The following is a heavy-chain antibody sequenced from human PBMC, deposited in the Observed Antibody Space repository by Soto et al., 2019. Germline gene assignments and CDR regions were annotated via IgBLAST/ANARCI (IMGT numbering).Heavy chain of an antibody. D-gene: IGHD6-13*01. CDR3: ARRQISPPTRGAAAAIGGMDV. J-gene: IGHJ6*02. CDR2: IWNDGRGY. Sequence: QVPLVESGGGVVEPGGSLSLSCAASGFTFNNYGMHWVPQAPGNRLERVAVIWNDGRGYYYATSVKGRVTISRDNSKSTLYRQMSCLRAYEAAVYFSARRQISPPTRGAAAAIGGMDVWGQGTPVTVAS. V-gene: IGHV3-33*01. CDR1: GFTFNNYG.